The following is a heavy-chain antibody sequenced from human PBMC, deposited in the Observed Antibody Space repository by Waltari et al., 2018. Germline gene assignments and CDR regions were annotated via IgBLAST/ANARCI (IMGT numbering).Heavy chain of an antibody. V-gene: IGHV4-39*02. CDR3: ARAKSGVVPDV. CDR1: GGPITSRFYY. Sequence: QLQMHESGPGLVKPSETLSLRCPVSGGPITSRFYYGGWIRQPPGKGLEWIGSVYHTGRTYDNPSLKSRVTISVDTSKNRFSLKMNSVTAADTAMYYCARAKSGVVPDVWGNGTTVTVSS. D-gene: IGHD3-3*01. CDR2: VYHTGRT. J-gene: IGHJ6*04.